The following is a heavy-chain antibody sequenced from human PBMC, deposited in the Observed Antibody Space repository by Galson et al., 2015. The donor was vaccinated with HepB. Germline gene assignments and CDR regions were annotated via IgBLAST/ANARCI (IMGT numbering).Heavy chain of an antibody. D-gene: IGHD3-9*01. CDR3: AKDTAPGALSDDILTGYYKRYGMDV. CDR2: ISYDGSNK. V-gene: IGHV3-30*04. Sequence: SLRLSCAASGFTFSSYAMHWVRQAPGKGLEWVAVISYDGSNKYYADSVKGRFTISRDNSKNTLYLQMNSLRAEDTAVYYCAKDTAPGALSDDILTGYYKRYGMDVWGQGTTVTVSS. J-gene: IGHJ6*02. CDR1: GFTFSSYA.